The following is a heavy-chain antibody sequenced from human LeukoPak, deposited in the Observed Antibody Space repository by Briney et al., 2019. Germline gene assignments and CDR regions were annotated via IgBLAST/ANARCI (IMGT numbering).Heavy chain of an antibody. CDR2: MSPNSDNT. CDR3: ARGITAGFDY. V-gene: IGHV1-8*01. Sequence: ASVKVSCKASGYTFTTYDINWVRQATGQGLEWMEWMSPNSDNTGYAQKFQGRVSMTRDTSISTAYMELSNLRSEDTAVYYCARGITAGFDYLGQGTLVTVSS. D-gene: IGHD6-13*01. J-gene: IGHJ4*02. CDR1: GYTFTTYD.